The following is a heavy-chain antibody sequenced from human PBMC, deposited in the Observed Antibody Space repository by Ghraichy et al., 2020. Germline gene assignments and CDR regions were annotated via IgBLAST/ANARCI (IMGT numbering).Heavy chain of an antibody. CDR1: GFTFSDYY. D-gene: IGHD1-20*01. V-gene: IGHV3-11*01. CDR3: ARDWITASSSFDY. J-gene: IGHJ4*02. CDR2: ISSSGSTI. Sequence: GGSLRLSCAASGFTFSDYYMSWIRQAPGKGLEWVSYISSSGSTIYYADSVKGRFTISRDNAKNSLYLQMNSLRAEDTAVYYCARDWITASSSFDYWGQGTLVTVSS.